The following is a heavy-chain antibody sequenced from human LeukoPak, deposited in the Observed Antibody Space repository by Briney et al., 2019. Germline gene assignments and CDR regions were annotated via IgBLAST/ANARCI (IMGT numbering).Heavy chain of an antibody. V-gene: IGHV4-59*01. D-gene: IGHD4-23*01. Sequence: SETLSLTCTVSGDSISSYYWNWIRQPPGKGLEWIAYMYNSGSTYYNPSLNNRATISIDTSKHQSSLRLRSVTAADTAVYYCARSGGNSALDYWGQGTLVTVSS. CDR1: GDSISSYY. CDR2: MYNSGST. J-gene: IGHJ4*02. CDR3: ARSGGNSALDY.